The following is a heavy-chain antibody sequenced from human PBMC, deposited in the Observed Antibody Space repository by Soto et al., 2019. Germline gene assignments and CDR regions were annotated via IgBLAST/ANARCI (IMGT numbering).Heavy chain of an antibody. CDR2: IYWDDDK. CDR3: AYRPEASRPFDP. J-gene: IGHJ5*02. Sequence: QITLKESGPMLVKPTQTLTLTCTFSGFSLSTSGVGVGWIRQPPGKALEWLALIYWDDDKRYSPSLESRLTITKDTSKNQVVLTMTNMDPVDTATYYCAYRPEASRPFDPWGQGTLVTVSS. CDR1: GFSLSTSGVG. V-gene: IGHV2-5*02. D-gene: IGHD6-6*01.